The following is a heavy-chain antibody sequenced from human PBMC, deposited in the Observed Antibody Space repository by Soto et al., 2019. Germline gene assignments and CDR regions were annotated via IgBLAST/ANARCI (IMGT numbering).Heavy chain of an antibody. D-gene: IGHD3-10*01. J-gene: IGHJ6*02. CDR2: TYYKSKWNN. Sequence: SQTLSLTCAISGDSVSSNSAAWNWIRHSPSRGLEWLGRTYYKSKWNNDYAISVKSRININPDTSKNQFSLHLYSVTPEDTAVYCCTGITWFRGMDVWGQGTTVTVSS. V-gene: IGHV6-1*01. CDR1: GDSVSSNSAA. CDR3: TGITWFRGMDV.